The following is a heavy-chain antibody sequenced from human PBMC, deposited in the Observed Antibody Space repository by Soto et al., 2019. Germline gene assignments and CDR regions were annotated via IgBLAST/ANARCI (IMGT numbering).Heavy chain of an antibody. D-gene: IGHD2-8*01. Sequence: QVQLVQSGAEVKKPGASVKVSCKASGYTFTSYGISWVRQAPGQGLEWMGWINAYNGNTNYAQKPQXXXTXTTDTSRSTAYWALRRLRSDDTAANCCARDWCGVDYWGQGTLVPVSS. J-gene: IGHJ4*02. V-gene: IGHV1-18*01. CDR2: INAYNGNT. CDR3: ARDWCGVDY. CDR1: GYTFTSYG.